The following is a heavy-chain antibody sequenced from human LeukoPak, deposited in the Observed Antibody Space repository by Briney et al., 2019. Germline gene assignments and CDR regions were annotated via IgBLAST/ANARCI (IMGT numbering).Heavy chain of an antibody. V-gene: IGHV3-7*01. J-gene: IGHJ4*02. CDR2: IKQDGSKK. Sequence: GGSLRLSCVASGFTFGKYWMSWVRQAPGKGLEWVANIKQDGSKKYYVDSVKGRFTISRDNAKNSLHLQMNDLRAEDTAVYYCARDSATDSLTSYGDYGEFDYWGQGTLVTVSS. CDR3: ARDSATDSLTSYGDYGEFDY. D-gene: IGHD4-17*01. CDR1: GFTFGKYW.